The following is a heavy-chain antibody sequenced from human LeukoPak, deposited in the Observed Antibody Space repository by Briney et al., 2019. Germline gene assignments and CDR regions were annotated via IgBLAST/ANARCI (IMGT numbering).Heavy chain of an antibody. V-gene: IGHV1-18*01. CDR3: ARDPRSITIFGVVIRPFDY. D-gene: IGHD3-3*01. CDR1: GYTFTSYG. Sequence: ASVKVSCKASGYTFTSYGISWVRQAPGQGLEWMGWISAYNGKTNYAQKIQGRVTMTTDTSTSTAYMELRSLRSDDTAVYYCARDPRSITIFGVVIRPFDYWGQGTLVSVSS. J-gene: IGHJ4*02. CDR2: ISAYNGKT.